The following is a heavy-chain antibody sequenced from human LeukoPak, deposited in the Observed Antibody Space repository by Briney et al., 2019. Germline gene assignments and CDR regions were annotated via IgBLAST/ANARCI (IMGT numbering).Heavy chain of an antibody. Sequence: GGSLRLSCAASGFTFNTYSMSWVRQAPGEGLEWVSIISRTSESIFYADSVKGRFTISRDNAKNSLYLQMNGLRAEDTAAYYCARDRAAGAYPWYFDYWGQGTLVTVSS. CDR3: ARDRAAGAYPWYFDY. D-gene: IGHD3-16*01. CDR1: GFTFNTYS. J-gene: IGHJ4*02. CDR2: ISRTSESI. V-gene: IGHV3-21*01.